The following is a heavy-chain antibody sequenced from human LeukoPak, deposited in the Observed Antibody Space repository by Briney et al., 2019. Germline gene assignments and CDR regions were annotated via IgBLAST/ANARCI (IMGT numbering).Heavy chain of an antibody. CDR1: GFTFSNAW. CDR2: IFSETNGGTT. J-gene: IGHJ4*02. V-gene: IGHV3-15*01. CDR3: TNWNAATFDY. Sequence: GGSLRLSCAASGFTFSNAWMNWVREAPGKGLEWVGRIFSETNGGTTDYAAPVKGRFTISRDDSTNTLYLQMNSLKTEDTAVYYCTNWNAATFDYGGQGTLVTVSS. D-gene: IGHD1-1*01.